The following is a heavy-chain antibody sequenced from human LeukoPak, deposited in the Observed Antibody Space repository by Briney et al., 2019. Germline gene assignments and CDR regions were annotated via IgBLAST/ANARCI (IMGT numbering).Heavy chain of an antibody. J-gene: IGHJ4*02. D-gene: IGHD6-6*01. CDR3: ARDIAARALDY. CDR2: IWYDGSNK. V-gene: IGHV3-33*01. CDR1: GFTFSSYG. Sequence: GGSLRLSCAASGFTFSSYGMHWVRRAPGKGLEWVAVIWYDGSNKYYADSVKGRFTISRDNSKNTLYLQMNSLRAEDTAVYYCARDIAARALDYWGQGTLVTVSS.